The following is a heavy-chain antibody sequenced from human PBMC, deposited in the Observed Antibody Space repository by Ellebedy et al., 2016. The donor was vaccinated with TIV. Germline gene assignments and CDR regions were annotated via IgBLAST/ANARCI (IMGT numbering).Heavy chain of an antibody. J-gene: IGHJ4*02. D-gene: IGHD3-22*01. V-gene: IGHV3-23*01. CDR1: GFTFSNFA. CDR3: AKGRGGGSDTSAPRYYFDY. Sequence: ESLKISCAASGFTFSNFAMSWVRQAPGKGLEWVSGIVGGGAERYADSVEGRFIISRDNSKKTLYLQMNSLRAEDTAVYYCAKGRGGGSDTSAPRYYFDYWGLGTLVTVSS. CDR2: IVGGGA.